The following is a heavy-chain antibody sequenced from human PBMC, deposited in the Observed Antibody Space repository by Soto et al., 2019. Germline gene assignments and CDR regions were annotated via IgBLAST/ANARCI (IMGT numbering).Heavy chain of an antibody. V-gene: IGHV1-18*04. D-gene: IGHD5-12*01. CDR2: ISPYNGHT. J-gene: IGHJ6*02. Sequence: ASVKVYCKTSGHISTKHGFSWVRKAPGQGLEWMGWISPYNGHTKYAQKFQDRLTMTTDTSTSTAYMELRSLRSDDTAVYFCARSGGGAPVYYNGMDTWGQGTTVTVSS. CDR3: ARSGGGAPVYYNGMDT. CDR1: GHISTKHG.